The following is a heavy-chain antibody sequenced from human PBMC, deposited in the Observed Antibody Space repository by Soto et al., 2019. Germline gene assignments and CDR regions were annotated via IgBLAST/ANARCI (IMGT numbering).Heavy chain of an antibody. CDR1: GYTFTSYG. CDR3: ARGVVVALHYYYGMDV. J-gene: IGHJ6*02. Sequence: QVQLVQSGAEVKKPGASVKVSCKASGYTFTSYGISWVRQAPGQWLEWMGWISAYNGNTNYAQKLKCRVTMTTDTSTSTAYMELRSLRSDDTAVYYCARGVVVALHYYYGMDVWVQGTTVTVS. V-gene: IGHV1-18*01. CDR2: ISAYNGNT. D-gene: IGHD2-15*01.